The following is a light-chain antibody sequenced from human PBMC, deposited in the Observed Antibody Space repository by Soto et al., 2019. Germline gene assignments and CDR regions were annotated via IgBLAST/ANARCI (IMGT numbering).Light chain of an antibody. Sequence: IQLTQSPSSLSASVVDRVTFTCRASEDISSYLVWYQQKPGAAPKLLIYAASALHSGVPSRFSGSGSGTDFTLTISSLHPEDFATYYCQQYQTYTSTFGGGTKVDIK. V-gene: IGKV1-9*01. CDR2: AAS. CDR3: QQYQTYTST. J-gene: IGKJ4*01. CDR1: EDISSY.